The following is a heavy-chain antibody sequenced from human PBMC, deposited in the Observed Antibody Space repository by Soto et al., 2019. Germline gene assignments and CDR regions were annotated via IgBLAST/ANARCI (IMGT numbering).Heavy chain of an antibody. CDR2: IKQDGSEK. CDR1: GFTFSSYW. V-gene: IGHV3-7*01. J-gene: IGHJ6*02. D-gene: IGHD3-3*01. CDR3: ASSRGTKYYDFWSGSSDRYGMDV. Sequence: PGGSLRLSCAASGFTFSSYWMSWVRQAPGKGLEWVANIKQDGSEKYYVDSVKGRFTISRDNAKNSLYLQMNSLRAEDTAVYYCASSRGTKYYDFWSGSSDRYGMDVWGQGTTVTVSS.